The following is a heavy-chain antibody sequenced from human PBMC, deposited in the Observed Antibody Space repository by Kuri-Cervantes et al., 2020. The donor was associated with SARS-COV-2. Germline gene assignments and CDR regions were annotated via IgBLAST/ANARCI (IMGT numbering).Heavy chain of an antibody. CDR2: ISYDGDNK. V-gene: IGHV3-30*04. J-gene: IGHJ5*02. CDR1: GFTFSTYT. Sequence: GESLKISCAASGFTFSTYTMDWVRQAPGKGLEWVAIISYDGDNKYYGDSVKARFTISRDNSKNTVYLQMNSLRPEDTAVYYCARGRECSSSSCYSVGNWFDPWGQGTLVTVSS. D-gene: IGHD2-2*01. CDR3: ARGRECSSSSCYSVGNWFDP.